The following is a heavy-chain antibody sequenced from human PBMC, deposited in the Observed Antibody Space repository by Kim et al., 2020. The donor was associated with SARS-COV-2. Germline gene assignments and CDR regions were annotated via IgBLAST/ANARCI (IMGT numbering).Heavy chain of an antibody. Sequence: GGSLRLSCAASGYTFNNYGIHWVRQAPGKGLEWVALVWTDGSKKYYADAVKGRFTISRDNSKNTVYLQMNSLRAEDTAMYYCARDGNSNLYYWCQRTLVTVST. D-gene: IGHD1-7*01. J-gene: IGHJ4*02. CDR1: GYTFNNYG. CDR2: VWTDGSKK. CDR3: ARDGNSNLYY. V-gene: IGHV3-33*01.